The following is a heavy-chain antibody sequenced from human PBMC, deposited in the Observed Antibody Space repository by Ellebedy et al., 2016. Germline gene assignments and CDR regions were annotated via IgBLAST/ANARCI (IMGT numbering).Heavy chain of an antibody. V-gene: IGHV4-34*01. CDR3: ARGRGDGYNREYYYYYYGMDV. CDR2: INHSGST. Sequence: SETLSLXCAVYGGSFSGYYWSWIRQPPGKGLEWIGEINHSGSTNYNPSLKSRVTISVDTSKNQFSLKLSSVTAADTAVYYCARGRGDGYNREYYYYYYGMDVWGQGTTVTVSS. CDR1: GGSFSGYY. J-gene: IGHJ6*02. D-gene: IGHD5-24*01.